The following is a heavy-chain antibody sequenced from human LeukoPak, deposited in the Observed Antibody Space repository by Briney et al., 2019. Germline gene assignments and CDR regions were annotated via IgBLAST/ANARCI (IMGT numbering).Heavy chain of an antibody. J-gene: IGHJ6*02. CDR2: IYHSGST. CDR3: ARGYYGSGSYVLDV. D-gene: IGHD3-10*01. Sequence: SETLSLTCAVSGGSISSGGYSWSWIRQPPGKGLEWIGYIYHSGSTYYNPSLKSRVTISVDRSKNQFSLKLSSVTAADTAVYYCARGYYGSGSYVLDVWGHGTTVTVSS. V-gene: IGHV4-30-2*01. CDR1: GGSISSGGYS.